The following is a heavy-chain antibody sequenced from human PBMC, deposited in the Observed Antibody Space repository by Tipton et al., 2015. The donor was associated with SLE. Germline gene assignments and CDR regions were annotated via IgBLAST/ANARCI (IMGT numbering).Heavy chain of an antibody. V-gene: IGHV1-18*04. CDR1: GYTFDDNG. CDR2: VSGYNGNT. Sequence: QLVQSGPEVKKPGASAKVSCKASGYTFDDNGISWVRQAPGEGLEWMGWVSGYNGNTHYAQNFQGRVSMTTDTSTSTAYMELRSLTSDDTAVYYCARGGGAVIISIAYWYFDVWGPGTLVTVSS. CDR3: ARGGGAVIISIAYWYFDV. D-gene: IGHD2-21*01. J-gene: IGHJ2*01.